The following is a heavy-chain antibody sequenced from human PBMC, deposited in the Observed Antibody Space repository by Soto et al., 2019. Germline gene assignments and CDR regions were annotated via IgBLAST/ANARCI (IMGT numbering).Heavy chain of an antibody. J-gene: IGHJ5*02. CDR2: IDPRDSYT. CDR1: GYTFTTFW. V-gene: IGHV5-10-1*03. CDR3: ARLYCTSSTCDSWFDP. Sequence: EVQLVQSGAEVKKPGESLRISCTGFGYTFTTFWISWVRQMPGRGLEWMGRIDPRDSYTTYSPSFQGHVTISVDKSIRTAYLQWGSLKASDTAMYYCARLYCTSSTCDSWFDPRGQGTLFTVSS. D-gene: IGHD2-2*01.